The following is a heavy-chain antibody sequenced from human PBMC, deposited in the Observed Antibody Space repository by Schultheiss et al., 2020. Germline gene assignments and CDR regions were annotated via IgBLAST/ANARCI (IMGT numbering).Heavy chain of an antibody. CDR3: ARGPARYSSGHDY. D-gene: IGHD6-19*01. CDR1: GSTFSDFA. V-gene: IGHV3-30-3*01. CDR2: ISNDGSNK. Sequence: GGSLRLSCAASGSTFSDFAMHWVRQAPGRGLEWVAVISNDGSNKYYADSVKGRFTISRDNSKNTLYLQMNSLRAEDTAVYYCARGPARYSSGHDYWGQGTLVTVS. J-gene: IGHJ4*02.